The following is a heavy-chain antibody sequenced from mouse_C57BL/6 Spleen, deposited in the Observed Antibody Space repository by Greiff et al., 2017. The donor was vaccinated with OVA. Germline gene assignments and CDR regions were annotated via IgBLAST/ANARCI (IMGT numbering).Heavy chain of an antibody. CDR2: IHLNSGST. Sequence: VQLQQAGAELVKPGASGKLSCKAHGYTFTSYWKHWVMQWSGQGLEWIGMIHLNSGSTNYNEKFKRKATLTVDTSSSTAYMQLSSLTSESSAVYYCARADYGSRYYYAIDYWGQGTSVTVSS. CDR3: ARADYGSRYYYAIDY. D-gene: IGHD1-1*01. J-gene: IGHJ4*01. CDR1: GYTFTSYW. V-gene: IGHV1-64*01.